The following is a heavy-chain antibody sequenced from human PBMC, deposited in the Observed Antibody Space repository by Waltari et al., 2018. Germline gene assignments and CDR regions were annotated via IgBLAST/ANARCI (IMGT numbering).Heavy chain of an antibody. Sequence: EVQLLESGGGLVQRGGSLRLSCAVSGFIFSRFAMSWVRHTPGKGLGGGEGTRASSGSTYYAESVQGRFTISRDNSKKRVFLQMNSLRAEDTATYYCTKMRRNLPRDIIDNWGQGTQVIIAS. V-gene: IGHV3-23*01. CDR1: GFIFSRFA. J-gene: IGHJ4*02. CDR3: TKMRRNLPRDIIDN. CDR2: TRASSGST.